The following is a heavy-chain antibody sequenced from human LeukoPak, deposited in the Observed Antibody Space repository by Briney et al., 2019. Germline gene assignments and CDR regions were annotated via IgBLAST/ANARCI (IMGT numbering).Heavy chain of an antibody. CDR3: AREMGYCSSTSCYTANWFDP. CDR2: IYTSGST. Sequence: PSETLSLTCTVSGGSISSYYWSGIRQPPGKGREGIGYIYTSGSTNYNPSLKSRVTISVDTSKNQFSLKLSSVTAADTAVYYCAREMGYCSSTSCYTANWFDPWGQGTLVTVSS. D-gene: IGHD2-2*02. CDR1: GGSISSYY. J-gene: IGHJ5*02. V-gene: IGHV4-4*09.